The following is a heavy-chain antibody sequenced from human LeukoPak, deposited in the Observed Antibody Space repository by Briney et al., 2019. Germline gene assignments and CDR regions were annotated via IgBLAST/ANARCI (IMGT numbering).Heavy chain of an antibody. CDR1: GGTFSSYT. CDR2: IIPILGIA. CDR3: ARDQPPAVGSGSYYNVN. V-gene: IGHV1-69*04. D-gene: IGHD3-10*01. Sequence: SVKVSCKASGGTFSSYTISWVRQAPGQGLEWMGRIIPILGIANYAQKFQGRVTITADKSTSTAYMELSSLRSEDTAVYYCARDQPPAVGSGSYYNVNWGQGTLVTVSS. J-gene: IGHJ4*02.